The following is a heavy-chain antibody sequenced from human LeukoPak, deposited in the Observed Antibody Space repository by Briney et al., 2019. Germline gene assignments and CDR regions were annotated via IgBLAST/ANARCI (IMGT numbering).Heavy chain of an antibody. J-gene: IGHJ4*02. D-gene: IGHD3-22*01. Sequence: SETLSLTCTDSGDSISSSSYYWGWIRQPPGKGLEWIGSIYYSGSTYYNPSLKSRVTISVDTSKNQFSLKLSSVTAADTAVYYCARAYYDSSGFFDYWGQGTLVTVSS. CDR1: GDSISSSSYY. CDR3: ARAYYDSSGFFDY. CDR2: IYYSGST. V-gene: IGHV4-39*01.